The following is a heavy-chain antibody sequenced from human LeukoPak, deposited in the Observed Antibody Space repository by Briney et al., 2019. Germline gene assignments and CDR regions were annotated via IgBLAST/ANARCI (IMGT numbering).Heavy chain of an antibody. CDR2: IKPDGSGK. D-gene: IGHD2-2*01. CDR3: ARLRSSAFDI. Sequence: PGGSLRLSCAASGFTFSTYWMSWVRQAPGKGLEWVASIKPDGSGKYYVDSVKGRFTISRDNANNSLYLQMNSLRAEDTAVYYCARLRSSAFDIWGQGTMVTVSS. V-gene: IGHV3-7*01. J-gene: IGHJ3*02. CDR1: GFTFSTYW.